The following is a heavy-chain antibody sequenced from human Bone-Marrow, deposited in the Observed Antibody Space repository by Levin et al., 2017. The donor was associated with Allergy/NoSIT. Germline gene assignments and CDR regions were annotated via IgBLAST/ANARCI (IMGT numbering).Heavy chain of an antibody. V-gene: IGHV3-21*01. CDR2: ISSSSSYI. D-gene: IGHD2-2*03. CDR1: GFTFSSYS. J-gene: IGHJ4*02. CDR3: ATLEMDIVVVPAAKGLDY. Sequence: GESLKISCAASGFTFSSYSMNWVRQAPGKGLEWVSSISSSSSYIYYADSVKGRFTISRDNAKNSLYLQMNSLRAEDTAVYYCATLEMDIVVVPAAKGLDYWGQGTLVTVSS.